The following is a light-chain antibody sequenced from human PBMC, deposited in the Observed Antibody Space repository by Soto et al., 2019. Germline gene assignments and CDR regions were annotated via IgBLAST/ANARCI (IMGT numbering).Light chain of an antibody. CDR2: GVS. V-gene: IGKV3-20*01. J-gene: IGKJ3*01. Sequence: EIVLTQSPGTLSLSPGERATLSCRASQSVSSSYLDWYQQKPGQAPRLLIYGVSSRATGIPDMFSGSGSGTDFTLTISRLEPEDFAVYYCQQYDFYLTFGPGTKVDLK. CDR3: QQYDFYLT. CDR1: QSVSSSY.